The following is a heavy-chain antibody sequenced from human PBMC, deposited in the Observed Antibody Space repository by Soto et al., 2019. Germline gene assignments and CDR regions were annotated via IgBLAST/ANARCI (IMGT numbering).Heavy chain of an antibody. CDR2: IKQDGGDQ. CDR1: GFTSSYYW. Sequence: GGSLRLSCAASGFTSSYYWMSWVRQAPGKGLEWVANIKQDGGDQFYLDSVKGRFSISRDNAKNLLYLHMSSLRVEDTALYYCARDEGIDYWGQGTLVTVSS. J-gene: IGHJ4*02. CDR3: ARDEGIDY. V-gene: IGHV3-7*03.